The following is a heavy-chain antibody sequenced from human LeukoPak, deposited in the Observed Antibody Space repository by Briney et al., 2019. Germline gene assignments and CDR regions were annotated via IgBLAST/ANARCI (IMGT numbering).Heavy chain of an antibody. J-gene: IGHJ4*02. D-gene: IGHD3-3*01. Sequence: SVKVSCKASGGTFSSSAVSWVRQAPGQGLEWMGRIIPIFGTTNYAQKFQGRVTVTTDESTSTAYMELISLTSEDTALYYWAMYGTVYYGALDYWGQGTLVTVSS. CDR2: IIPIFGTT. V-gene: IGHV1-69*05. CDR1: GGTFSSSA. CDR3: AMYGTVYYGALDY.